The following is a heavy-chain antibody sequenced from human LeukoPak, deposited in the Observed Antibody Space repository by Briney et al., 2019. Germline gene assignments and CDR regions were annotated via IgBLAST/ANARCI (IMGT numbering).Heavy chain of an antibody. CDR1: GASISRDTYF. CDR2: IDSSGTT. D-gene: IGHD5-18*01. Sequence: SETLSLTCTVSGASISRDTYFWGWIRQSPEKGLEWIGSIDSSGTTHYNSSLKSRVIISVDTSKNQVSLNLTSVTSADTAVYYCARHGYIQFWLYWGQGTQVIVSS. V-gene: IGHV4-39*01. J-gene: IGHJ4*02. CDR3: ARHGYIQFWLY.